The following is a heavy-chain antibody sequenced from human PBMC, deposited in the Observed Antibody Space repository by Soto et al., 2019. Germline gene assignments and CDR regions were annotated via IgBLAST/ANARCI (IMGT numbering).Heavy chain of an antibody. D-gene: IGHD6-13*01. CDR2: IYYSGST. V-gene: IGHV4-59*01. CDR1: GGSISSYY. Sequence: SETLSLTCTVSGGSISSYYWSWIRQPPGKGLEWIGYIYYSGSTNYNPSLKSRVTISVDTSKNQFSLKLSSVTAADTAVYYCARDSSSWYGDGYYYYGMDVWGQGTTVTVSS. CDR3: ARDSSSWYGDGYYYYGMDV. J-gene: IGHJ6*02.